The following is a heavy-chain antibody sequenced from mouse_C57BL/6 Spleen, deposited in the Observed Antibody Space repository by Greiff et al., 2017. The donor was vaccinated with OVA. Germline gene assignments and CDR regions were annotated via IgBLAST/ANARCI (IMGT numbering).Heavy chain of an antibody. D-gene: IGHD1-1*01. J-gene: IGHJ1*03. CDR3: ARSEVVATNFDV. Sequence: QVQLQQSGAELVRPGASVKLSCKASGYTFTDYYINWVKQRPGQGLEWIARIYPGSGNTYYNEKFKGKATLTAEKSSSTTYMQLSSLTSEDSAVYFCARSEVVATNFDVWGTGTTVTVSS. CDR2: IYPGSGNT. CDR1: GYTFTDYY. V-gene: IGHV1-76*01.